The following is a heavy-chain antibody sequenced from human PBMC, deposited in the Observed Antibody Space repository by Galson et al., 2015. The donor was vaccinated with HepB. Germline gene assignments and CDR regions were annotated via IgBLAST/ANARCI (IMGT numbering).Heavy chain of an antibody. CDR2: IKQDGSEK. Sequence: SLRLSCAASGFTFSSYWMSWVRQAPGKGLEWVANIKQDGSEKYYVDSVKGRFTISRDNAKNSLYLQMNSLRAEDTAVYYCARDDSSGWYGGYYYYYYMDVWGKGTTVTVSS. CDR3: ARDDSSGWYGGYYYYYYMDV. D-gene: IGHD6-19*01. CDR1: GFTFSSYW. V-gene: IGHV3-7*03. J-gene: IGHJ6*03.